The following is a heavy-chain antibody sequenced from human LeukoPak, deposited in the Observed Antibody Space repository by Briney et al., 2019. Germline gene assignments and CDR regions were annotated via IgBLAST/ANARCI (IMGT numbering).Heavy chain of an antibody. V-gene: IGHV1-46*01. Sequence: ASVKVSCKAFGYTFTGYWMHWVRQAPGQGPEWMGVISPSGGSTIYAQKFKGRVTLTRDMSTSTDYLELSSLRSEDTAVYYCATATMVRDVHFDYWGQGTLVTVSS. CDR3: ATATMVRDVHFDY. D-gene: IGHD3-10*01. CDR2: ISPSGGST. J-gene: IGHJ4*02. CDR1: GYTFTGYW.